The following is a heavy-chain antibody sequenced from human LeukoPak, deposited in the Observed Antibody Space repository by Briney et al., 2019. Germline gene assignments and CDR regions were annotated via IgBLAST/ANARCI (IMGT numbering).Heavy chain of an antibody. D-gene: IGHD3-10*01. J-gene: IGHJ5*02. CDR1: GYTFTSYG. CDR2: ISAYNGNT. V-gene: IGHV1-18*01. CDR3: ARESRYYYGSGSYYWFDP. Sequence: GASVKVSCKASGYTFTSYGFTWVRQAPGQGLEWMGWISAYNGNTNYAQKLQGRVTMTTDTSTSTAYMELRSLRSDDTAVYYCARESRYYYGSGSYYWFDPWGQGTLVTVSS.